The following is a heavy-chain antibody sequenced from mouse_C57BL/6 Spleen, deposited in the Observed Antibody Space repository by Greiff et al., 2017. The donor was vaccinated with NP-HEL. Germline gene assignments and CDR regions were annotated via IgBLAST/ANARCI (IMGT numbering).Heavy chain of an antibody. CDR3: ARSFCGLDY. J-gene: IGHJ2*01. CDR1: GYAFSSCW. V-gene: IGHV1-80*01. Sequence: VQLQQSGAELVKPGASVKISCKASGYAFSSCWMNWVKQRPGKGLEWIGQIYPGDGDTNYNGKFKGKATLTADKSSSTAYLQLSSLNSEDSAVYFCARSFCGLDYWGQGTTLTVSS. D-gene: IGHD6-1*01. CDR2: IYPGDGDT.